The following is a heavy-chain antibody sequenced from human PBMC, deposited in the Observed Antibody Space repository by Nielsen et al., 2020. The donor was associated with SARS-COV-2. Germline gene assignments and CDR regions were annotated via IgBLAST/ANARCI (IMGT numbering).Heavy chain of an antibody. CDR3: ASIAVAGPGY. CDR2: ISSSSSTI. CDR1: GFTFSSYS. Sequence: GASLQISCAASGFTFSSYSMNWVRQAPGKGLEWVSYISSSSSTIYYADSVKGRFTISRDNAKNSLYLQMNSLRAEDTAVYYCASIAVAGPGYWGQGTLVTVSS. J-gene: IGHJ4*02. D-gene: IGHD6-19*01. V-gene: IGHV3-48*01.